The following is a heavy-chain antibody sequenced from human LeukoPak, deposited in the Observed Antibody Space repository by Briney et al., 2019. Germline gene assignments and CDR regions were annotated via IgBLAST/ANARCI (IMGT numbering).Heavy chain of an antibody. D-gene: IGHD3-10*01. CDR3: ARGDYNGGNRYFDY. Sequence: SETLSLTCTVSGGSISDHYWSWIRQSPGKGPEWIGYIYYSGSTNYNPSLKSRVTISVDMSKNQFSLKLNSVTAADTAVYYCARGDYNGGNRYFDYWGQGTLVTVSP. V-gene: IGHV4-59*11. CDR2: IYYSGST. J-gene: IGHJ4*02. CDR1: GGSISDHY.